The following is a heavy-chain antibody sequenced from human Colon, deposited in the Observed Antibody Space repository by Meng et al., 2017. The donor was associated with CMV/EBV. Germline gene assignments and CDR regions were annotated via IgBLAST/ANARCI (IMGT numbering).Heavy chain of an antibody. CDR1: GGSVRNLA. J-gene: IGHJ4*02. V-gene: IGHV1-69*04. Sequence: NVDCTAAGGSVRNLAVSWVGQGPGQGFEGRRSIDPYLGIANYTQKLQGRVTISADKFKSTAYMEMSSLRSEDTAVYYCARDGWGGLDSWGQGTLVTVSS. D-gene: IGHD3-10*01. CDR2: IDPYLGIA. CDR3: ARDGWGGLDS.